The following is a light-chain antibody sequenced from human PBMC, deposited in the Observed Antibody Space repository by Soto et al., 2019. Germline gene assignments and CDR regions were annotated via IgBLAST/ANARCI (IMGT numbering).Light chain of an antibody. V-gene: IGKV1-27*01. CDR3: QKYKIAPLT. Sequence: IQMTQSPSSLSASPGDSVTITCRASQDIGNFLAWYQQKPGTVAKLLIYGASTLQSGVQSRFSGSGSETNFTLTIASLQAEDAASYYCQKYKIAPLTFGGGTKVEIK. J-gene: IGKJ4*01. CDR2: GAS. CDR1: QDIGNF.